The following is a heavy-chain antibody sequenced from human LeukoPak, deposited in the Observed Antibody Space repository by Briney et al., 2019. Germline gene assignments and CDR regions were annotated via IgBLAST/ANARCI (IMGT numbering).Heavy chain of an antibody. CDR1: GSTFAKYG. J-gene: IGHJ3*01. CDR2: LSYDGRNK. V-gene: IGHV3-30*18. Sequence: GGSLRLSCAAPGSTFAKYGMHGVRQPPAKGREWVPVLSYDGRNKFYADSVQGRFTISRDNSKSTLYLQMNSLRTEDTALHYCAKVRYSSGWYWGAFDAWGQGTMVTVSS. D-gene: IGHD6-19*01. CDR3: AKVRYSSGWYWGAFDA.